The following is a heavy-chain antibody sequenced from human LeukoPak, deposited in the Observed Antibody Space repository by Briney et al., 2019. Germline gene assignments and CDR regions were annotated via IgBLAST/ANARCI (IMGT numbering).Heavy chain of an antibody. J-gene: IGHJ6*04. CDR3: ARFTYTTRPSDV. Sequence: SEALSLTCSVSGGSISGYYWSWIRQPPGQTLEWIGYIYSSGSTNYNPSLQSRVTMSVDTSMNQFSLRLSSVTAADTAVYYCARFTYTTRPSDVWGKGTTVTVSS. V-gene: IGHV4-4*09. D-gene: IGHD3-16*01. CDR1: GGSISGYY. CDR2: IYSSGST.